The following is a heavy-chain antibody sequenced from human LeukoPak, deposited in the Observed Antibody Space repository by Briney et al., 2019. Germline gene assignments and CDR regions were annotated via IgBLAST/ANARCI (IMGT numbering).Heavy chain of an antibody. D-gene: IGHD5-18*01. Sequence: GGSVRHSSAPSGFILTNFVVMQFRQAPGKGLEWVSGISGSGGSTYYADSVKGRFTISRDHSKHTLYLQVNSLRAEDTAVYYCAKGSGYKCATPCDYWGQGTLVTVSS. V-gene: IGHV3-23*01. J-gene: IGHJ4*02. CDR3: AKGSGYKCATPCDY. CDR2: ISGSGGST. CDR1: GFILTNFV.